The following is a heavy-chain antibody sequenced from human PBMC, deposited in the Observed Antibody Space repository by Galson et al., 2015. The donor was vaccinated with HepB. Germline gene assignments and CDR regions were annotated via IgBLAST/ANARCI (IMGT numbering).Heavy chain of an antibody. Sequence: VKVSCKASGYSFTDYSINWVRQAPGQGLEWMGWINTDTGNPTYAQGFTGRFVFSVDTSVNTAYLQINSLRAEDTAVYYCAKGGSGSTDYWGQGTLVTVSS. D-gene: IGHD6-19*01. V-gene: IGHV7-4-1*02. CDR1: GYSFTDYS. J-gene: IGHJ4*02. CDR2: INTDTGNP. CDR3: AKGGSGSTDY.